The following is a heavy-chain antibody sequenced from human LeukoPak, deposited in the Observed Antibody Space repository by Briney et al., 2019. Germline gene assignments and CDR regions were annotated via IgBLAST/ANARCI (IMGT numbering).Heavy chain of an antibody. J-gene: IGHJ4*02. CDR1: GFTFSSYA. V-gene: IGHV3-30-3*01. CDR3: ARDSFRYFDWWGPAHLHYFDY. Sequence: GRSLRLSCAASGFTFSSYAMHWVRQAPGKGLEWVAVISYDGSDKYYADSVKGRFTISRDNSKNTLYLQMNSLRAEDTAVYYCARDSFRYFDWWGPAHLHYFDYWGQGTLVTVSS. D-gene: IGHD3-9*01. CDR2: ISYDGSDK.